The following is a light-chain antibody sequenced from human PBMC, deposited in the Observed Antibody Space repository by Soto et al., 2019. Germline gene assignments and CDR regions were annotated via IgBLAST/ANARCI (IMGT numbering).Light chain of an antibody. V-gene: IGKV3D-15*01. CDR1: QSVSTN. Sequence: IVLTQSPATLSVSPWEGATLSCRASQSVSTNLAWYQQKPGQAPRLLIDGASSRATGIPARFSGSGSGTEFTLTISSLQSEDFAVYFCQQYHDWPLTFGGGTKVDIK. CDR3: QQYHDWPLT. J-gene: IGKJ4*01. CDR2: GAS.